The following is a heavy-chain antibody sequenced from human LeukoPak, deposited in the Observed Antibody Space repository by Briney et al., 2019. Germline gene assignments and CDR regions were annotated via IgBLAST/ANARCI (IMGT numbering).Heavy chain of an antibody. CDR2: IIPIFGTA. CDR1: GGTFSSYA. CDR3: ARARGDYSSSWYDHWFDP. D-gene: IGHD6-13*01. V-gene: IGHV1-69*05. Sequence: ASVKVSCKASGGTFSSYAISWVRQAPGQGLEWMGRIIPIFGTANYAQKFQGRVTITTDESPSTAYMELRSLRSEDTAVYYCARARGDYSSSWYDHWFDPWGQGTLVTVSS. J-gene: IGHJ5*02.